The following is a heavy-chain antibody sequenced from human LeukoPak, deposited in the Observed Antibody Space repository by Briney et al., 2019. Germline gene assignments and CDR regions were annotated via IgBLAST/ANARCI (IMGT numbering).Heavy chain of an antibody. Sequence: PGGSLRLSCAASGFTFNIYAMSCVRQAPWERLQWVSGISDSGGNTYYADSVRGRFTISRDNSKNTLYLQMNSLRAEDTAVYYCARHRSSWLIDYWGQGTLVTVSS. J-gene: IGHJ4*02. CDR1: GFTFNIYA. CDR2: ISDSGGNT. CDR3: ARHRSSWLIDY. D-gene: IGHD6-6*01. V-gene: IGHV3-23*01.